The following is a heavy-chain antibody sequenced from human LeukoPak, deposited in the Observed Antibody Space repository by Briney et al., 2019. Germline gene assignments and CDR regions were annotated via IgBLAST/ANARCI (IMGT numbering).Heavy chain of an antibody. V-gene: IGHV3-30*18. CDR1: GFTFSSYG. J-gene: IGHJ4*02. CDR3: AKQAVYYDSSNFDY. D-gene: IGHD3-22*01. Sequence: GGSLRLSCAASGFTFSSYGMHWVRQAPGKGLEWVAVISYDGSNKYYADSVKGRFTISRGNSKNTLYLQMNSLRAEDTAVYYCAKQAVYYDSSNFDYWGQGTLVTVSS. CDR2: ISYDGSNK.